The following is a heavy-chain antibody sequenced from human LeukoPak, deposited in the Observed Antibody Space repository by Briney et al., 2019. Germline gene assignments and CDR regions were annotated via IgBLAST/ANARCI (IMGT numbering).Heavy chain of an antibody. J-gene: IGHJ6*02. CDR2: ISAYNGST. V-gene: IGHV1-18*01. Sequence: EASVKVSCKASGYTFTSYGISWVRQAPGQGLEWMGWISAYNGSTNYAQKLQGRVTMTTDTSTSTAYMELRSLRSDDTAVYYCASSVRSRYYYYYGMDVWGQGTTVTVSS. D-gene: IGHD3-10*01. CDR1: GYTFTSYG. CDR3: ASSVRSRYYYYYGMDV.